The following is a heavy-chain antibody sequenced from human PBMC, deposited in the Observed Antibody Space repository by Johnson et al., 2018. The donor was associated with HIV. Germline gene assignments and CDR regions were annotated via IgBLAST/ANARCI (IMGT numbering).Heavy chain of an antibody. CDR3: ARDRYSSGWVSAFDI. CDR1: GFTFDDYA. Sequence: VQLVESGGGVVQPGRSLRLPCAASGFTFDDYAMSWVRQAPGKGLEWVSGINWNGGSTGYADSVKGRFTISRDNARNSLNVQMNSLRAEDTALYYCARDRYSSGWVSAFDIWGQGTMVTVSS. CDR2: INWNGGST. D-gene: IGHD6-19*01. J-gene: IGHJ3*02. V-gene: IGHV3-20*04.